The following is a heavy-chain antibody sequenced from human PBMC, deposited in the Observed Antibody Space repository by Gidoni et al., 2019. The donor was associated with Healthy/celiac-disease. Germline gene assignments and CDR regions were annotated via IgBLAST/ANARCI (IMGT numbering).Heavy chain of an antibody. CDR2: ISYDGSNK. Sequence: QVQLVESGGGVVQPGRSLRLSCAASGFTFSSYAMHWVRQAPGKGLEWVAVISYDGSNKYYADSVKGRFTISRDNSKNTLYLQMNSLRAEDTAVYYCARAIVVVPAAIDPHFDYWGQGTLVTVSS. J-gene: IGHJ4*02. V-gene: IGHV3-30*04. CDR1: GFTFSSYA. CDR3: ARAIVVVPAAIDPHFDY. D-gene: IGHD2-2*02.